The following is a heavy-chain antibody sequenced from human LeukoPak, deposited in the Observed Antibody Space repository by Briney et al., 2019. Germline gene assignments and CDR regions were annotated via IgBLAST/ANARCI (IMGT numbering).Heavy chain of an antibody. Sequence: SETLSLTCTVSGGSISSYYWSWIRQPPGKGLEWIGYIYYSGSTNYNPSLKSRVTISVDTSKNQFSLQLRSVTAADTAVYYCAREDPQTTVPEGMDVWGQGTTVTVSS. V-gene: IGHV4-59*01. CDR3: AREDPQTTVPEGMDV. J-gene: IGHJ6*02. D-gene: IGHD4-17*01. CDR2: IYYSGST. CDR1: GGSISSYY.